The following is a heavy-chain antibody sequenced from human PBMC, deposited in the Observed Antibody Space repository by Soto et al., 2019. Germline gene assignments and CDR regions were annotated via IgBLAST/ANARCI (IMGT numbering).Heavy chain of an antibody. V-gene: IGHV2-5*02. J-gene: IGHJ4*02. CDR2: IYWDDDK. D-gene: IGHD1-1*01. CDR1: GFSLSARPVA. Sequence: QITLRESGPTRVKPTQTLTLTCTFSGFSLSARPVAVGWIRQPPGKALERLALIYWDDDKRYSPSLMSRLTINKDTSKIQVVLTMTNMDPLDTAIYYCVHRAGIDGNWNGGYFDYWGQGALVTVSS. CDR3: VHRAGIDGNWNGGYFDY.